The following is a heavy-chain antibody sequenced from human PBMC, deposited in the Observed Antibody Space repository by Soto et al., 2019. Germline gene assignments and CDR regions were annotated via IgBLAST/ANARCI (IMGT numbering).Heavy chain of an antibody. Sequence: QVQLVESGGGVVQPGRSLRLSCAASGFTFSSYGMHWVRQAPGKGLEWVAVISYDGSNKYYADSVKGRFTISRDNSKNTLYLEMNSLRAGDTAVYYCAKDGGSSTNFDYWGQGTLVTVSS. CDR2: ISYDGSNK. CDR3: AKDGGSSTNFDY. J-gene: IGHJ4*02. D-gene: IGHD6-6*01. V-gene: IGHV3-30*18. CDR1: GFTFSSYG.